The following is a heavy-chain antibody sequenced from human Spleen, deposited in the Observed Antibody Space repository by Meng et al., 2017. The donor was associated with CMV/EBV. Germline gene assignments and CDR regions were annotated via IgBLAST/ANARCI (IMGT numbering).Heavy chain of an antibody. J-gene: IGHJ4*02. CDR2: IYYSGST. CDR1: GGSISSYY. D-gene: IGHD2-2*02. V-gene: IGHV4-59*01. Sequence: SETLSLTCTVSGGSISSYYWSWIRQPPGKGLEWIGYIYYSGSTNYNPSLKSRVTISVDTSKNQFSLKLSSVTAADTAVYYCARYQLLYSNYSDYWGQGTLVTVSS. CDR3: ARYQLLYSNYSDY.